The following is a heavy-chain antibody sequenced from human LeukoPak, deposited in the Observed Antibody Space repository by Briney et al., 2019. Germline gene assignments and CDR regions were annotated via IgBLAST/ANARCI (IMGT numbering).Heavy chain of an antibody. CDR1: GFTFSSYE. CDR3: ARRYCSSSSCLLDY. J-gene: IGHJ4*02. D-gene: IGHD2-2*01. Sequence: GGSLRLSCAASGFTFSSYEMNWVRQAPGKGLEWLSYINTGGSTIFYTDSLKGRFTISRDNAKKLLYLQTNSLSSEDTAIYYCARRYCSSSSCLLDYWGQGTLVTVSS. CDR2: INTGGSTI. V-gene: IGHV3-48*03.